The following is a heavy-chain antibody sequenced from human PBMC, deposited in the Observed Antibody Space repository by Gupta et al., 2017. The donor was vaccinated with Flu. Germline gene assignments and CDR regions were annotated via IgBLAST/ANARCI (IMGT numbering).Heavy chain of an antibody. Sequence: QVQLQQWGAGLLRPSETLSLTCAVYGESFSAYYWSWIRQPPGKGLEWIGEINHSGSTNYNPSLKSRVTIAVDTSKNQFSLKLNSVTAADTAVYYCARVRPITIFGVLIKGYFDYWGQGTLVTVSS. J-gene: IGHJ4*02. CDR3: ARVRPITIFGVLIKGYFDY. D-gene: IGHD3-3*01. CDR1: GESFSAYY. CDR2: INHSGST. V-gene: IGHV4-34*01.